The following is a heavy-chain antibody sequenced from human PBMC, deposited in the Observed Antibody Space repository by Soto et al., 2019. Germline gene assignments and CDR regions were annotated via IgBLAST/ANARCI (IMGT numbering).Heavy chain of an antibody. Sequence: EVQLVESGGGLVQPGRSLGLSCSASGFTFDDYAMHWVRQAPGKGLEWVSGISWNSGSIAYADSVKGRFTISRDNAKNSLYLQMNSLRAEDTALYYCAKGVALGYCTSTSCHNYYMDVWGKGTTVTVSS. CDR1: GFTFDDYA. J-gene: IGHJ6*03. CDR2: ISWNSGSI. D-gene: IGHD2-2*02. CDR3: AKGVALGYCTSTSCHNYYMDV. V-gene: IGHV3-9*01.